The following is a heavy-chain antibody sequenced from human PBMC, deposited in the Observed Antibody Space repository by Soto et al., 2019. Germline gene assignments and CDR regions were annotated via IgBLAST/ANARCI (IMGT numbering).Heavy chain of an antibody. Sequence: PVGSVKISCKGSGYIFATYWIGWVGQMPGKGLEWMGIIYPGDSDTNYSPSFEGQVTISVDKSISTAYLQWSSLKASDTAMYYCARRLRRGTCDYLGQGTLVTVSS. D-gene: IGHD3-16*01. CDR1: GYIFATYW. CDR3: ARRLRRGTCDY. J-gene: IGHJ4*02. V-gene: IGHV5-51*01. CDR2: IYPGDSDT.